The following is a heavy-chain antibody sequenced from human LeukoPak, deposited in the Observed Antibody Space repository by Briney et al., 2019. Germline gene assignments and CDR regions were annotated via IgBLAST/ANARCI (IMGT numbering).Heavy chain of an antibody. CDR3: ASSIIRGGYYYYMDV. Sequence: GESLKISCKGSGYSFTTYWIGWVRQMPGKGLEWMGIIYPGDSDTRYSPSFQGQVTISADKSISTAYLQWSSLKASDTAMYYCASSIIRGGYYYYMDVWGKGTTVTVAS. J-gene: IGHJ6*03. CDR2: IYPGDSDT. V-gene: IGHV5-51*01. CDR1: GYSFTTYW. D-gene: IGHD3-10*01.